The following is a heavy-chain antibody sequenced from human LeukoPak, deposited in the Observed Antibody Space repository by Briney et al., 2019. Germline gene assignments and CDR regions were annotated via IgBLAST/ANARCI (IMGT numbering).Heavy chain of an antibody. CDR3: ARSLGYCSSTSCYGPSPYYMDV. J-gene: IGHJ6*03. D-gene: IGHD2-2*01. V-gene: IGHV1-69*13. Sequence: SVKVFCKASGGTFSSYAISWVRQAPGQGLEWMGGIIPIFGTANYAQKFQGRVTITADESTSTAYMELSSLRSEDTAVYYCARSLGYCSSTSCYGPSPYYMDVWGKGTTVTVSS. CDR2: IIPIFGTA. CDR1: GGTFSSYA.